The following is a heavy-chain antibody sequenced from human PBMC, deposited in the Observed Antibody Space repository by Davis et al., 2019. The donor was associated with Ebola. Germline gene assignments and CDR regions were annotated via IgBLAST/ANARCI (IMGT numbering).Heavy chain of an antibody. V-gene: IGHV1-46*01. J-gene: IGHJ4*02. Sequence: ASVKVSCKASGYTFTDYYIHWVRQAPGQGLEWMGIINSLGGSTLYAQKFQGRVTMTRDTSTSTVHMELSSLRSDDTAVYYCARVIQLWSLRLDYWGQGTLVTVSS. D-gene: IGHD5-18*01. CDR3: ARVIQLWSLRLDY. CDR1: GYTFTDYY. CDR2: INSLGGST.